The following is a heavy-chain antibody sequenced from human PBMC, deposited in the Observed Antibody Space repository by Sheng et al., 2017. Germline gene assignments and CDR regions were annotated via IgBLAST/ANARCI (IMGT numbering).Heavy chain of an antibody. CDR2: IYYSGST. Sequence: QLQLQESGPGLVKPSETLSLTCTVSGDSISSSSYYWGWIRQSPGKGLEWIGSIYYSGSTYYNPSLKSRVTISLDTSKNQFSLKLSSVTAADTAVYYCAREAESAYNLNWFDPWGQGTLVIVSS. J-gene: IGHJ5*02. CDR3: AREAESAYNLNWFDP. CDR1: GDSISSSSYY. D-gene: IGHD1-1*01. V-gene: IGHV4-39*07.